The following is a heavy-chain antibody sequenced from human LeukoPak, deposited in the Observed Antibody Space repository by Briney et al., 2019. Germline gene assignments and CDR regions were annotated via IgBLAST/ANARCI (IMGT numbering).Heavy chain of an antibody. J-gene: IGHJ4*02. CDR1: GRTFSSYA. D-gene: IGHD3-22*01. V-gene: IGHV1-69*05. Sequence: SVKVSCKASGRTFSSYAISWVRQAPGQGLEWIGGIIPIFGTAIYAQKFQGRVTITTDESTSTAYMELSSLRSEDTAVYYCARTTYYYDSSGYYHLSLYYFDYWGQGTLVTVSS. CDR3: ARTTYYYDSSGYYHLSLYYFDY. CDR2: IIPIFGTA.